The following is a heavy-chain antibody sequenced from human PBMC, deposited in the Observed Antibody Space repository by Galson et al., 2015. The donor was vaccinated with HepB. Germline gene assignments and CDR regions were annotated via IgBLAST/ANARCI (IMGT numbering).Heavy chain of an antibody. CDR2: IKQDGSEK. J-gene: IGHJ4*02. Sequence: SLRLSCAASGFTFSRYWLTWVRKAPGKGLEWVANIKQDGSEKYYVHSVTGRFTISRHNAKNSMYLPMNSLRTEYTAVYFCARGSRYSSVWSPRPLDYWGQGTLVTVSS. CDR3: ARGSRYSSVWSPRPLDY. CDR1: GFTFSRYW. D-gene: IGHD6-19*01. V-gene: IGHV3-7*03.